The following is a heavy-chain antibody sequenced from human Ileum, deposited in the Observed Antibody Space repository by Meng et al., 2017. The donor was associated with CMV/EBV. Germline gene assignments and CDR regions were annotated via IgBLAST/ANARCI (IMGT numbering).Heavy chain of an antibody. V-gene: IGHV4-59*12. CDR1: GDSITTYS. CDR2: VHGARGT. CDR3: TRGRWTGGWFDP. D-gene: IGHD3/OR15-3a*01. J-gene: IGHJ5*02. Sequence: SETLSLTCTVSGDSITTYSRTWIRQVPGKGLEYIGYVHGARGTNYNPSSKSRVTISADTSKDQLFLSLSSVTAANTAVYYCTRGRWTGGWFDPWGQGSLVTVSS.